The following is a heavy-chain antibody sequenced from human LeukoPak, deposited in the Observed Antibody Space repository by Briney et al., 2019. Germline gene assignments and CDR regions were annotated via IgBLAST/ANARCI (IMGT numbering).Heavy chain of an antibody. D-gene: IGHD3-22*01. V-gene: IGHV4-34*01. CDR2: INDSGSS. CDR1: GGSFSGYY. Sequence: SEPLSLTCAVYGGSFSGYYWSWIRQPPGKGLEWIGEINDSGSSNYNPSLKSRVTISVDTSKTQISLKLNSVTAADTAVYYCARGNYYDSSGYYHSWGQGTLVTVSS. J-gene: IGHJ4*02. CDR3: ARGNYYDSSGYYHS.